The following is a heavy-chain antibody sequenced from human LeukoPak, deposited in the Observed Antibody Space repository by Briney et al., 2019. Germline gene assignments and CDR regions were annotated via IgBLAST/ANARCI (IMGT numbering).Heavy chain of an antibody. V-gene: IGHV1-69*06. Sequence: GASVKVSCKASGYTFTSYGISWVRQAPGQGLEWMGGIIPIFGTANYAQKFQGRVTITADKSTSTAYMELSSLRSEDTAVHYCARHIVVVTAISHDAFDIWGQGTMVTVSS. D-gene: IGHD2-21*02. CDR2: IIPIFGTA. CDR3: ARHIVVVTAISHDAFDI. CDR1: GYTFTSYG. J-gene: IGHJ3*02.